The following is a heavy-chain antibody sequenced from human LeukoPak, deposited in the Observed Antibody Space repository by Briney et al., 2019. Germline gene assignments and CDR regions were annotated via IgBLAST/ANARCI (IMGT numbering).Heavy chain of an antibody. CDR1: GFTFSSFS. J-gene: IGHJ4*02. V-gene: IGHV3-21*01. D-gene: IGHD4-23*01. CDR2: ISSSTTYI. CDR3: ARGEPGFGGLPTVLDN. Sequence: GGSLRLSCAASGFTFSSFSMNWGRQAPGKGLEWVSSISSSTTYIYYADSVKGRFTISRDNAKDSLYLQMNSLRAEDTAVYYCARGEPGFGGLPTVLDNWGQGTLVTVSS.